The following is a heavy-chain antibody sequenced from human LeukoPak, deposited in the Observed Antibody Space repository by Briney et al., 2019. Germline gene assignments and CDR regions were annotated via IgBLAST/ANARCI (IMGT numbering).Heavy chain of an antibody. V-gene: IGHV3-23*01. D-gene: IGHD4-11*01. J-gene: IGHJ4*02. CDR2: ISGSGGST. Sequence: GGSLRLSCGASGFTFSSYAMSWVRQAPGEGLGWVSAISGSGGSTYYADSVKGRFTISRDNSKNTVYLQMNSLRGDDTAVYYCAKRGATTVITSYFDYWGQGTLVTVSS. CDR3: AKRGATTVITSYFDY. CDR1: GFTFSSYA.